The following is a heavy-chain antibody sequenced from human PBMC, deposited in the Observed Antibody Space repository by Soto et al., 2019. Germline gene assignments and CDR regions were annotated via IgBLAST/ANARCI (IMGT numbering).Heavy chain of an antibody. CDR2: IYYSGST. D-gene: IGHD6-19*01. V-gene: IGHV4-59*01. CDR1: GGSISSYY. J-gene: IGHJ4*02. CDR3: ARVRRRRKLIAVAALVDY. Sequence: QVQLQESGPGLVKPSETLSLTCTVSGGSISSYYWSWIRQPPGKGLEWIGYIYYSGSTNYNPSLKSRVTISVETSKNQFSLKLRSVTAADTAVYYCARVRRRRKLIAVAALVDYWGQGTLVTVSS.